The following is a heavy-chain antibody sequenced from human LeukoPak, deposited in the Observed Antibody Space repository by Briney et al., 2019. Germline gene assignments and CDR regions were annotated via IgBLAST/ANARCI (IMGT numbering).Heavy chain of an antibody. V-gene: IGHV1-46*04. J-gene: IGHJ4*02. CDR1: GNVFTAHY. D-gene: IGHD7-27*01. CDR2: INFSGGIT. Sequence: ASVKVSCKASGNVFTAHYMHWVRQAPGQGLEWMGGINFSGGITRYVQNLEGRVTMTRDTSTTTFYMELSSLRYEDTAVYYCARELSGGCFDYWGQGTLVTVSS. CDR3: ARELSGGCFDY.